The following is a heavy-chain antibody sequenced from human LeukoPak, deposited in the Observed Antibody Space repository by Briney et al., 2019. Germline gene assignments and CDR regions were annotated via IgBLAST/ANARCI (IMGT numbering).Heavy chain of an antibody. D-gene: IGHD3/OR15-3a*01. CDR3: ARDQYDTWSRRGNFDS. V-gene: IGHV3-7*03. Sequence: GGSLRLCCVASGFTFGKYWMSWVRQSPGKGLEWVANIKLDGSEKNYVDSVKGRFTISRDNTKNSLYLQMNSLRAEDTAVFYCARDQYDTWSRRGNFDSWGQGTLVIVSS. J-gene: IGHJ4*02. CDR1: GFTFGKYW. CDR2: IKLDGSEK.